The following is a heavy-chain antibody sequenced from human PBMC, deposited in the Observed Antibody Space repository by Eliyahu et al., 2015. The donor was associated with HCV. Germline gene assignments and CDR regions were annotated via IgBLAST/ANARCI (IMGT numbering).Heavy chain of an antibody. J-gene: IGHJ5*02. CDR3: ARHCSSTSCASFDP. D-gene: IGHD2-2*01. Sequence: QLQLQESGPGLVKPSETLSLTCTVSXXSISSSSYYWGWIRQPPGKGLEWIGRIYYSGSTYYNPSLKSRVTISVDTSKNQFSLKLSSVTAADTAVYYCARHCSSTSCASFDPWGQGTLVTVSS. CDR2: IYYSGST. V-gene: IGHV4-39*01. CDR1: XXSISSSSYY.